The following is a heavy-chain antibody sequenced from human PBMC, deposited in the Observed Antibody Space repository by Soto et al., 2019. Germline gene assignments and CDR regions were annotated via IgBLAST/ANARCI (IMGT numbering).Heavy chain of an antibody. V-gene: IGHV3-23*01. Sequence: GESLKISCAASGFTFSSYAMSWVRQAPGKGLEWVSAISGSGGSTYYADSVKGRFTISRDNSKNTLYLQMNSLRAEDTAVYYCAKGICSGGSCYGSPLRWGQGTLVTVSS. D-gene: IGHD2-15*01. CDR1: GFTFSSYA. CDR3: AKGICSGGSCYGSPLR. CDR2: ISGSGGST. J-gene: IGHJ4*02.